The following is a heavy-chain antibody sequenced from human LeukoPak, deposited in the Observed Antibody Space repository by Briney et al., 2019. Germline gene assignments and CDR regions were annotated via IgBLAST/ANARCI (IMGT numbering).Heavy chain of an antibody. V-gene: IGHV4-4*02. CDR1: GGSISSSNW. D-gene: IGHD3-22*01. J-gene: IGHJ4*02. CDR2: IYHSGST. CDR3: ARDLGFSGYDPLDY. Sequence: SETLSLTCAVSGGSISSSNWWSWVRQPPEKGLEWIGEIYHSGSTNYSPSLKSRVTISVDKSKNQFSLKLSSVTAADTAVYYCARDLGFSGYDPLDYWGQGTLVTVSS.